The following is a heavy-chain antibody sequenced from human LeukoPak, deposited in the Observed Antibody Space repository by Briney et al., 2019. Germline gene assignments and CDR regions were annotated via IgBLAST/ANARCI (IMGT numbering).Heavy chain of an antibody. CDR3: ARTTEGYCSRTSCYGGDYYYYMDV. CDR2: IYYSGST. J-gene: IGHJ6*03. Sequence: SETLSLTCTVSGGSISSYYWSWIRQPPGKGLEWIGYIYYSGSTNYNPSLKSRVTISVDTSKNQFSLKLSSVTAADTAVYYCARTTEGYCSRTSCYGGDYYYYMDVWGKGTTVTVSS. V-gene: IGHV4-59*01. CDR1: GGSISSYY. D-gene: IGHD2-2*01.